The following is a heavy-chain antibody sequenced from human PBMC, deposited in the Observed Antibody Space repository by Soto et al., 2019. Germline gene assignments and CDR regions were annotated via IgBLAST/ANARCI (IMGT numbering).Heavy chain of an antibody. D-gene: IGHD6-13*01. J-gene: IGHJ4*02. CDR3: ARGYSSSSAAFDY. CDR1: EFTFSSYS. Sequence: GGSLRLSCAASEFTFSSYSMNWVRQAPGKGLEWVSYISSSSSTIYYADSVKGRFTISRDNAKNSLYLQMNSLRAEDTAVYYCARGYSSSSAAFDYWGQGTLVTVSS. V-gene: IGHV3-48*01. CDR2: ISSSSSTI.